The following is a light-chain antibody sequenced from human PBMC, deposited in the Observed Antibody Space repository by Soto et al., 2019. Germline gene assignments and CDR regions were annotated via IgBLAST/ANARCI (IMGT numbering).Light chain of an antibody. CDR3: LQDYNYPLT. Sequence: AIQMTQAPSSLSASVGDRVTITCRASQAIGNDLTWYQQKPGKAPNLLSFAASSLQSGVPSRFSGSGSGTDFTLTISSLQPEDFATYYCLQDYNYPLTCGQGTKLEI. J-gene: IGKJ2*01. V-gene: IGKV1-6*01. CDR2: AAS. CDR1: QAIGND.